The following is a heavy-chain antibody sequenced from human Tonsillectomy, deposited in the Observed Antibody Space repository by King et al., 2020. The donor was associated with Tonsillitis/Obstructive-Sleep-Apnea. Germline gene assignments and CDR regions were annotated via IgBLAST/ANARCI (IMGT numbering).Heavy chain of an antibody. CDR1: GFTFSSYA. D-gene: IGHD3-10*01. J-gene: IGHJ4*02. V-gene: IGHV3-23*04. CDR3: AKDRERGKGWFGELSQTLAWRN. Sequence: VQLVESGGGLVQPGGSLRLSCAASGFTFSSYAMSWVRQAPGKGLEWVSAISGSGGSTYYADSVKGRFTISRDNSKNTLYLQMNSLRAEDTAVYYCAKDRERGKGWFGELSQTLAWRNWGQGTLVTVSS. CDR2: ISGSGGST.